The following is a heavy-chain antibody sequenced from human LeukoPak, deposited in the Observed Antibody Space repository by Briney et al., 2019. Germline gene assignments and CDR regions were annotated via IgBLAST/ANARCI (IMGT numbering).Heavy chain of an antibody. CDR3: ARDLSYGSVDF. J-gene: IGHJ4*02. D-gene: IGHD3-10*01. CDR1: GVTFSSYG. CDR2: IRYDGSKK. Sequence: PGRSLRLSCAASGVTFSSYGMHRGPQAPGKGLGWVAVIRYDGSKKYYADSVKGRFTVSRDDSKSTVYLQMDSLRAEDTAMYYCARDLSYGSVDFRGQGTLVTVSS. V-gene: IGHV3-33*01.